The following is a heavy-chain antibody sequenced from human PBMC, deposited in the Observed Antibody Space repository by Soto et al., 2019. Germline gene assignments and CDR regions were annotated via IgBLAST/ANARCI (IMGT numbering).Heavy chain of an antibody. D-gene: IGHD1-1*01. CDR3: ARGGTRAYFHH. CDR2: IYDSGST. V-gene: IGHV4-31*03. J-gene: IGHJ1*01. Sequence: QVRLQELGPGLVKPSQTLSLTCTVSGGSISSGGYYWSWIRQHPGKGLEWIGSIYDSGSTYYNPSLRSRVTISVDASKNHLSLKLASVTGADTAMYYCARGGTRAYFHHWGQGTLVTVSS. CDR1: GGSISSGGYY.